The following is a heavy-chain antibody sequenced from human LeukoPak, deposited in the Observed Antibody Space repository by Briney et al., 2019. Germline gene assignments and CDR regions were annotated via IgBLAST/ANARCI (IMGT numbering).Heavy chain of an antibody. CDR1: GGSISSFY. J-gene: IGHJ5*02. Sequence: PSETLSLICTVSGGSISSFYWSWIRQPPGKGLEWIGYIYNTENTNYNPSLKSRVTISVDTSKNQFSLKVKSVTASDTAVYYCASSKPDLDTWGQGTLVTVSS. CDR3: ASSKPDLDT. V-gene: IGHV4-59*08. D-gene: IGHD2-2*01. CDR2: IYNTENT.